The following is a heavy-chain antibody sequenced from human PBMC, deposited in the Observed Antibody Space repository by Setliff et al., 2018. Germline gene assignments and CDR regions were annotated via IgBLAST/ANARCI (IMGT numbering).Heavy chain of an antibody. V-gene: IGHV4-39*07. CDR3: ARSKSSSGWLNWFDP. D-gene: IGHD6-19*01. Sequence: SETLSLTCTVSGGSISSRGYYWGWIRQPPGKGLEWIGSIYYSGSTYYNPSLKSRVTISVDTSKNQFSLKLSSVTAADTAVYYCARSKSSSGWLNWFDPWGQGTLVTVSS. J-gene: IGHJ5*02. CDR1: GGSISSRGYY. CDR2: IYYSGST.